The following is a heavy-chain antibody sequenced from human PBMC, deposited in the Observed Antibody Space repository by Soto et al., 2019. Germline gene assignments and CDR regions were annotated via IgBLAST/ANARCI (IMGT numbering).Heavy chain of an antibody. V-gene: IGHV1-69*02. CDR2: IIPMLTVT. D-gene: IGHD2-2*01. J-gene: IGHJ3*01. CDR1: GGTFSTYT. CDR3: SIGSWSAETFDV. Sequence: QVHLVQSGAEVKKPGSSVKVSCKAAGGTFSTYTLIWVRQAPGQGLEWMGRIIPMLTVTNSAQKFQGRVTLTADKSTNTAFMALTSLRSYDTAVYYCSIGSWSAETFDVWGQGTMVTVSS.